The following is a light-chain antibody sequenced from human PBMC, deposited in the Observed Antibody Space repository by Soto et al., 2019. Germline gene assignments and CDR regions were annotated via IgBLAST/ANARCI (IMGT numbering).Light chain of an antibody. Sequence: SYELTQSPSVSVAPGQTARITCGGNNIGSESVHWYQQKPGQAPVVVVYDDSDRPSGIPERYSGSKSGNTATLTISRVDAGDEGDYYCQVWDSSLCVFGGGTKLTVL. CDR3: QVWDSSLCV. CDR2: DDS. CDR1: NIGSES. J-gene: IGLJ3*02. V-gene: IGLV3-21*02.